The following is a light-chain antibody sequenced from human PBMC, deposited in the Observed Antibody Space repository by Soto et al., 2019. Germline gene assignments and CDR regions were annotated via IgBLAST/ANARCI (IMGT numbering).Light chain of an antibody. CDR1: QSVNNNF. V-gene: IGKV3-20*01. CDR2: GAS. Sequence: EIVLTQSPVTLCLSPGGRATVSCRASQSVNNNFLAWYQLRPGQAPRLLISGASSRATGIPDRISGSGSGTDFTLTITRVEPEDSAMYYCQHYVGSPTFGQGTKVDIK. J-gene: IGKJ1*01. CDR3: QHYVGSPT.